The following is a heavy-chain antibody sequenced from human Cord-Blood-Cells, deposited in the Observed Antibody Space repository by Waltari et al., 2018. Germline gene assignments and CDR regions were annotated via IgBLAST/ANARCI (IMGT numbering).Heavy chain of an antibody. CDR2: IIPIFGTA. Sequence: QVQLVQSGAAVKKPGSSVKVSCKASGGTFSSYAISWVRQAPGQGLEWMGGIIPIFGTANYAQKFQGRVTITADESTSTAYMELSSLRSEDTAVYYCARASNYYDSSGYPRFRDAFDIWGQGTMVTVSS. D-gene: IGHD3-22*01. V-gene: IGHV1-69*01. J-gene: IGHJ3*02. CDR3: ARASNYYDSSGYPRFRDAFDI. CDR1: GGTFSSYA.